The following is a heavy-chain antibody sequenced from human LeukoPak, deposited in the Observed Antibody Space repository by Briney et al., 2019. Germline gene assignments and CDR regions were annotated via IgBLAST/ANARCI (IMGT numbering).Heavy chain of an antibody. CDR2: IKQDGSEK. V-gene: IGHV3-7*01. CDR1: GFTFSSYW. CDR3: AREAYNWNFIDY. D-gene: IGHD1-7*01. Sequence: GGSLRLSCAASGFTFSSYWMSWVRQAPGRGLEWVANIKQDGSEKYYVDSVKGRFTISRDNAKNSLFLQMNSLRAEDTALYFCAREAYNWNFIDYWGQGTLVTVSS. J-gene: IGHJ4*02.